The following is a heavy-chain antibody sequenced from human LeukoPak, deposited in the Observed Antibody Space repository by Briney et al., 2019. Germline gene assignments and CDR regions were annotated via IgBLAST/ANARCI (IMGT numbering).Heavy chain of an antibody. J-gene: IGHJ3*02. CDR3: ARLTLSGSRSVLDAFDI. CDR1: GGSITSYY. V-gene: IGHV4-59*08. CDR2: MYYSGST. D-gene: IGHD3-10*01. Sequence: SETLSLTCTVSGGSITSYYWSWIRQPPGKGLEWIAFMYYSGSTNYNPSLRSRVTVSVDTSKSHFSLKLRSVTAEDTAVYYCARLTLSGSRSVLDAFDIWGQGTMVTVSS.